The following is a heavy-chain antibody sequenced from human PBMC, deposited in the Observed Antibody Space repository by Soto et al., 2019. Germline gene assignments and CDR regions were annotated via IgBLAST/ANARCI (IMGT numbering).Heavy chain of an antibody. J-gene: IGHJ3*01. CDR1: GFSFGRYA. Sequence: QLFESGGGLVQPGGSLRLSCVASGFSFGRYAMTWVRQAPGKGLEWVSGTSGSGGDTYYADSVKGRFTISRDNPKNTLYLQMNSLRVEDTAVFYCAKIYDFWSRHHHSFDVWSQGTLVTVSS. CDR2: TSGSGGDT. CDR3: AKIYDFWSRHHHSFDV. D-gene: IGHD3-3*01. V-gene: IGHV3-23*01.